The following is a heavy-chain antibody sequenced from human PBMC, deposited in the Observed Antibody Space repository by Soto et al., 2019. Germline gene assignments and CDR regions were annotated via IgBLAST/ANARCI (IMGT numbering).Heavy chain of an antibody. CDR2: VXXXXXX. V-gene: IGHV4-34*03. Sequence: SETLSLTCAVYGGSFSGYSWNWIRQPPGXAPXSXCXVXXXXXXYPEPSLKSRVTISIDVAKNQFSLKMNSITAADAGLYYCAARPHNYYGLDLWGQRTTVTV. J-gene: IGHJ6*02. D-gene: IGHD3-10*01. CDR1: GGSFSGYS. CDR3: AARPHNYYGLDL.